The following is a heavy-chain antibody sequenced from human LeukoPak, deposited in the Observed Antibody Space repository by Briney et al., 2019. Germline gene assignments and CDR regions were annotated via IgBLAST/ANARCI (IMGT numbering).Heavy chain of an antibody. V-gene: IGHV4-34*01. J-gene: IGHJ4*02. Sequence: PSETLSLTCAVYGGSFSGYYWSWIRQPPGKGLEWIGEINHSGSTNYNPSLKSRVTISVDTSKNQFSLKLSSVTAADTAVYYCAREKRTILLGPSDSSGYSRPFDYWGQGTLVTVSS. CDR2: INHSGST. CDR1: GGSFSGYY. CDR3: AREKRTILLGPSDSSGYSRPFDY. D-gene: IGHD3-22*01.